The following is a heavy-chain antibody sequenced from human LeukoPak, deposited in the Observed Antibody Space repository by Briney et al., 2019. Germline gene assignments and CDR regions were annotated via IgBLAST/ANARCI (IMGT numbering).Heavy chain of an antibody. CDR3: AKDMWQLEYYGMDV. CDR2: ISWNSGSI. CDR1: GFTFDDYA. D-gene: IGHD6-6*01. J-gene: IGHJ6*02. Sequence: PGRSLRLSCAASGFTFDDYAMHWVRQAPRKGLEWVSGISWNSGSIGYADSVKGRFTISRDNAKNSLYLQMNSLRAEDTALYYCAKDMWQLEYYGMDVWGQGTTATVSS. V-gene: IGHV3-9*01.